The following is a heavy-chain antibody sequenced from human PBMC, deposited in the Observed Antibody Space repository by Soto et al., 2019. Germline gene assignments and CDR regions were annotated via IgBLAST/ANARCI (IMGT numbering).Heavy chain of an antibody. J-gene: IGHJ4*02. V-gene: IGHV1-2*02. CDR3: APESGGDGGGSYGGGFDY. Sequence: QVQLVQSGAEVKKPGASVKVSCKASGYTFTGYYMHWVRQATGQGLEWMGWINPNSGGTNYARKFQGRVTKTRDTSISTAYMELSRLRSEDTAVYYCAPESGGDGGGSYGGGFDYWGQGTLVTVSS. D-gene: IGHD1-26*01. CDR2: INPNSGGT. CDR1: GYTFTGYY.